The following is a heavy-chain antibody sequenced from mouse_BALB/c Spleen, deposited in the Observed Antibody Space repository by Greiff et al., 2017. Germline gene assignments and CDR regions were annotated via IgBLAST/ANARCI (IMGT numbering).Heavy chain of an antibody. V-gene: IGHV5-6-3*01. CDR2: INSNGGST. Sequence: VQGVESGGGLVQPGGSLKLSCAASGFTFSSYGMSWVRQTPDKRLELVATINSNGGSTYYPDSVKGRFTISRDNAKNTLYLQMSSLKSEDTALYYCDAMDYWGQGTPVTVSA. J-gene: IGHJ4*01. CDR1: GFTFSSYG. CDR3: DAMDY.